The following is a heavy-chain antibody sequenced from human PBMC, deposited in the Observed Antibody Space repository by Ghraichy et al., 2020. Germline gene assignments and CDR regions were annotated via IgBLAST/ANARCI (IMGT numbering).Heavy chain of an antibody. CDR2: ISSSSSYT. CDR1: GFTFSDYY. CDR3: ARAYTRDYGDAIGGPFGY. V-gene: IGHV3-11*06. D-gene: IGHD4-17*01. J-gene: IGHJ4*02. Sequence: SLNISCAASGFTFSDYYMNWIRQAPGKGLEWVSYISSSSSYTNYADSVKGRFTISRDNAKNSLYLQMNSLRAEDTAVYYCARAYTRDYGDAIGGPFGYWGQGTLVTVSS.